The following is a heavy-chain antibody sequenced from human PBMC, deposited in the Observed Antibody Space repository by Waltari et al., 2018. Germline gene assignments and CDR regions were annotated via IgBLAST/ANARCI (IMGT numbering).Heavy chain of an antibody. CDR2: IYYSGST. V-gene: IGHV4-38-2*01. Sequence: QVQLQESGPGLVKPSETLSLTCAVSGYSISSGYYWGWIRQPPGKGLEWIGSIYYSGSTYYNPALKSRVTISVDTSKNQFSRKLSSVTAADTAVYYCARAYGDYLRTDAFDIWGQGTMVTVSS. D-gene: IGHD4-17*01. CDR3: ARAYGDYLRTDAFDI. J-gene: IGHJ3*02. CDR1: GYSISSGYY.